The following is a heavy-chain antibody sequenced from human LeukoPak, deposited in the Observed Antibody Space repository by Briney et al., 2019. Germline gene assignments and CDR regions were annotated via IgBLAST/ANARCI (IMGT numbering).Heavy chain of an antibody. J-gene: IGHJ4*02. CDR3: AKEKYNWNDYFDH. D-gene: IGHD1-1*01. Sequence: GGSLRLSCAASGFTFSSNGIHWVRQAPSKGLEWVAVVSYDGNTKYYADSVKGRFTISRDNSKNIGYLQMNSLRAEDTAVYHCAKEKYNWNDYFDHWGQGTLVTVSS. V-gene: IGHV3-30*18. CDR2: VSYDGNTK. CDR1: GFTFSSNG.